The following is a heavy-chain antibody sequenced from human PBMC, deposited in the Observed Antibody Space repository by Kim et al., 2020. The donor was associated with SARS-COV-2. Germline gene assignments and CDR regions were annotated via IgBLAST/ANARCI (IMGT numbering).Heavy chain of an antibody. J-gene: IGHJ5*02. D-gene: IGHD2-2*01. Sequence: AVSVKSRITINPDTSKNQFSLQLNSVTPEDTAVYYCAREGYVVVPAAIETWGQGTLVTVSS. V-gene: IGHV6-1*01. CDR3: AREGYVVVPAAIET.